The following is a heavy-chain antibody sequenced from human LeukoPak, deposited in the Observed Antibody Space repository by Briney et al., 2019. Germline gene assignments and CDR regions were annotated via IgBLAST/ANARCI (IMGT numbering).Heavy chain of an antibody. J-gene: IGHJ4*02. CDR1: GFTFSSYW. V-gene: IGHV3-7*01. D-gene: IGHD3-22*01. CDR3: ARGGDYYDSSGENDY. CDR2: IKQDGSEK. Sequence: GGSLRLSCAAPGFTFSSYWMSWVRQAPGKGLEWVANIKQDGSEKYYVDSVKGRFTISRDNAKNSLYLQMNSLRAEDTAVYYCARGGDYYDSSGENDYWGQGTLVTVSS.